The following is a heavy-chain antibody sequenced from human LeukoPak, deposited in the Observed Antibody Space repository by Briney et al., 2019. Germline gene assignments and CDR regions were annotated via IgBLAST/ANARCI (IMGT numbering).Heavy chain of an antibody. CDR2: INSDGSSR. Sequence: PGGSLRLSCAASGFTFSNYWMHWVRQAPGKGLVWVSRINSDGSSRNYADSVKGRLTISRDNAKNTLYLQMNSLRVEDTAGYYCASASSHRIAAGGDYWGQGTLVTVSS. CDR3: ASASSHRIAAGGDY. V-gene: IGHV3-74*01. D-gene: IGHD6-13*01. J-gene: IGHJ4*02. CDR1: GFTFSNYW.